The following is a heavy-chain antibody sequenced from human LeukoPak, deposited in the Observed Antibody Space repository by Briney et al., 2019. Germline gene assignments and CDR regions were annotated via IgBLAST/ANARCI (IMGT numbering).Heavy chain of an antibody. CDR3: ARSSMAVAGTLDY. CDR1: GFSFNTYS. J-gene: IGHJ4*02. CDR2: ISRTSEST. D-gene: IGHD6-19*01. V-gene: IGHV3-21*01. Sequence: GGSLRLSCAASGFSFNTYSMTWVRQAPGKGLEWVSIISRTSESTFYADSVKGRFTVSRDNSKNTVYLEMNSLRAEDTAVYYCARSSMAVAGTLDYWGQGTLVTVSS.